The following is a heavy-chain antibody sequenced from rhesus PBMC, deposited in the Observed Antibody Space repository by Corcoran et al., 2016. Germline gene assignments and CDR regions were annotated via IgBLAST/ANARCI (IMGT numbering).Heavy chain of an antibody. CDR2: ISGSSGSS. J-gene: IGHJ4*01. CDR1: GGSISSSNW. V-gene: IGHV4-65*01. CDR3: ARRGSSWSFDY. Sequence: QVQLQESGPGLVKPSETLSLTFAVSGGSISSSNWWSWIRQPPGKGLELIGFISGSSGSSYYNPSLKSRVTISTDTSKNQFSLKLSSVTAADTAVYYCARRGSSWSFDYWGQGVLVTVSS. D-gene: IGHD6-13*01.